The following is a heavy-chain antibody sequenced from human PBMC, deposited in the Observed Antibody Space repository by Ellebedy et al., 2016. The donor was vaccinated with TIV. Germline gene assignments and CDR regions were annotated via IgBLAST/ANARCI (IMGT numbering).Heavy chain of an antibody. J-gene: IGHJ3*02. CDR2: ITGIGTST. CDR1: GFTFSNYA. CDR3: AKPMGPGGRFDAFDI. D-gene: IGHD3-16*01. V-gene: IGHV3-23*01. Sequence: GESLKISXAASGFTFSNYAMSWVRQAPRKGLEWVSAITGIGTSTYYADSVKGRLTISRDNSKNTLSLQMNSLRADDTAIYYCAKPMGPGGRFDAFDIWGQGTLVTVSS.